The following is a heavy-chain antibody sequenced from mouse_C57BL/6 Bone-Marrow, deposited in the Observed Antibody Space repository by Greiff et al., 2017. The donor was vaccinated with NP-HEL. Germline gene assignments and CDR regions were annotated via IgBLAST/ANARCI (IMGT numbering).Heavy chain of an antibody. Sequence: EVKVVESGGGLVQPGGSLKLSCAASGFTFSDYYMYWVRQTPEKRLEWVAYISNGGGSTYYPDTVKGRFTISRDNAKNTLYLQMSRLKSEDTAMYYCARDGDVWGTGTTVTVSS. J-gene: IGHJ1*03. CDR2: ISNGGGST. V-gene: IGHV5-12*01. CDR3: ARDGDV. CDR1: GFTFSDYY.